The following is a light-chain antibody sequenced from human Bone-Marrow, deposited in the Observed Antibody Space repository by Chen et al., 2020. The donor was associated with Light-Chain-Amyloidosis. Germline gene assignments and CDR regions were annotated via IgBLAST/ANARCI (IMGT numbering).Light chain of an antibody. J-gene: IGLJ2*01. Sequence: QSVLTQPPSASGTPGQRVTISCSGGASNIGTNSAHWYHHSPGTAPRLLIYGNDQWPSGVPGRFAGSKSGNSASLAIGGLRPEDEGHYYCAAWDDRLNGVVFGGGTRLTVL. CDR1: ASNIGTNS. CDR3: AAWDDRLNGVV. V-gene: IGLV1-44*01. CDR2: GND.